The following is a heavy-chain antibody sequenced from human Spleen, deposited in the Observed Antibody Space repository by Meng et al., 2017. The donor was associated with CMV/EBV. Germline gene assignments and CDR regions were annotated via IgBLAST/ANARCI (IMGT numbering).Heavy chain of an antibody. CDR3: ARDSDFWSGYNTKSWLRPKSWFDP. CDR2: ISFDGSNK. Sequence: MHWVQQAPGKGLEWVAVISFDGSNKYYADSVRGRFTISRDKSMNTLYLHMNSLRPEDTALYYCARDSDFWSGYNTKSWLRPKSWFDPWGQGTLVTVSS. D-gene: IGHD3-3*01. V-gene: IGHV3-30-3*01. J-gene: IGHJ5*02.